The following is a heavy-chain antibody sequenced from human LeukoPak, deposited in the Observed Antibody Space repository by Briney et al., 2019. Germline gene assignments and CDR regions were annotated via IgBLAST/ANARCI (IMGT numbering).Heavy chain of an antibody. CDR1: GYTFTSYD. J-gene: IGHJ5*02. D-gene: IGHD3-22*01. Sequence: GASVKVSCKASGYTFTSYDINWVRQATGQGLEWMGWMNPNSGNTGYAQKFQGRVTMTRNTSISTAYMELSSLRSEGTAVYYCAREQSYYYDSSGYRWFDPWGQGTLVTVSS. CDR2: MNPNSGNT. CDR3: AREQSYYYDSSGYRWFDP. V-gene: IGHV1-8*01.